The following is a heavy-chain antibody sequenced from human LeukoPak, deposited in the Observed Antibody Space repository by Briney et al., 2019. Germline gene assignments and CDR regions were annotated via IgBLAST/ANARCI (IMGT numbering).Heavy chain of an antibody. V-gene: IGHV3-30*04. D-gene: IGHD3-22*01. CDR2: TSYDGSNK. CDR1: GFTFSSYA. J-gene: IGHJ4*02. CDR3: ARDRGAMIVVVTIDF. Sequence: GGSLRLSCAASGFTFSSYAMHWVRQAPGKGPEWVAVTSYDGSNKYYADSVKGRFTISRDSSKNTLYLQMNSLRAEDTAVYYCARDRGAMIVVVTIDFWGQGTLVTVSS.